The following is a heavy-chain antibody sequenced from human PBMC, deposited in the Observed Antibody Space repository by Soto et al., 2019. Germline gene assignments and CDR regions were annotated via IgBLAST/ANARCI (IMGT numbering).Heavy chain of an antibody. D-gene: IGHD3-10*01. CDR1: GYTFTSYG. J-gene: IGHJ4*01. Sequence: ASVKVSCKASGYTFTSYGISWVRQAPGQGLEWMGWISAYNGNTNYAQKLQGRVTMTTDTSTSTAYMELRSLRAEDTAIYYCAKRPASLLYFEYWGHGTLVTVSS. CDR2: ISAYNGNT. CDR3: AKRPASLLYFEY. V-gene: IGHV1-18*01.